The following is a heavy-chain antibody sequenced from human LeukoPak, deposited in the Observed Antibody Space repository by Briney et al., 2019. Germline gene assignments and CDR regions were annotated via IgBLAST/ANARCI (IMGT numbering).Heavy chain of an antibody. V-gene: IGHV3-23*01. CDR1: GCTFSSYA. D-gene: IGHD3-3*01. CDR3: AKTLRIFSYFDY. CDR2: ISGSGGST. Sequence: PGESLCLSCAASGCTFSSYAMSWVRQAPGKGLEWVSAISGSGGSTYYADSVKGRFTISRDNSKNTLYLQMNSLRAEDTAVYYCAKTLRIFSYFDYWGQGTLVTVSS. J-gene: IGHJ4*02.